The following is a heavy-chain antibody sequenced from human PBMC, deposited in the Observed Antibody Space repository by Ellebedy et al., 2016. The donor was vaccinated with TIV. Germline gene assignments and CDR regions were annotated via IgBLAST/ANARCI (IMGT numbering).Heavy chain of an antibody. D-gene: IGHD6-13*01. CDR1: GFSVSSNY. Sequence: GGSLRLSXAASGFSVSSNYMSWVRQAPGKGLEWVSVIYGGGSTYYADSVKGRFTISRDNSKNTLYLQMNSLRAEDTAVYYCARAWSSSWSSWIVEDYWGQGTLVTVSS. CDR2: IYGGGST. CDR3: ARAWSSSWSSWIVEDY. V-gene: IGHV3-53*01. J-gene: IGHJ4*02.